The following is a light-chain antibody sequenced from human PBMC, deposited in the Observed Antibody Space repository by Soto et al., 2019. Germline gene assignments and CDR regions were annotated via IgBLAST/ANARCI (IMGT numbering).Light chain of an antibody. CDR2: DAS. CDR1: QSVSSY. Sequence: EIVLTQSPATLSLSPGERATLSCRASQSVSSYLAWYQQKPGQAPRLLIYDASNRATGIPARFSGSGSGTDFTLTISSLVHEDFEVYYCQQRTNWPPLTFGGGTKVEIK. CDR3: QQRTNWPPLT. V-gene: IGKV3-11*01. J-gene: IGKJ4*01.